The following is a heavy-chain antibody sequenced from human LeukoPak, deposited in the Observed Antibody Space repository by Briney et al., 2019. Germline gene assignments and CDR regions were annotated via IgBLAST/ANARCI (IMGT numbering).Heavy chain of an antibody. CDR2: IYSDGNT. CDR1: GLTVSSNY. V-gene: IGHV3-66*01. CDR3: ARGPSGGYSYYFDY. D-gene: IGHD1-26*01. Sequence: GGSLRLSCAASGLTVSSNYMSWVRQAPGKGLEWVSVIYSDGNTYYADSVKGRFTISRDNSVNTVYLQVNSLRAEDTAVYYCARGPSGGYSYYFDYWGQGTLVTVSS. J-gene: IGHJ4*02.